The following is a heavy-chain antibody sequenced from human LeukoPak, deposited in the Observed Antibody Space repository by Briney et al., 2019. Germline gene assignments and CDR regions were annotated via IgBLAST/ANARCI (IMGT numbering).Heavy chain of an antibody. CDR3: AKDKGRTGYCSSTSCRPYGMDV. V-gene: IGHV3-74*01. Sequence: GGSLRLSCAASGFTFSSYWMYWVRQAPGKGLVWVSRINGDGSSTSYADSVKGRFTISRDNTKNTLYLQMNSLRAEDTAVYYCAKDKGRTGYCSSTSCRPYGMDVWGQGTTVTVSS. CDR1: GFTFSSYW. CDR2: INGDGSST. D-gene: IGHD2-2*01. J-gene: IGHJ6*02.